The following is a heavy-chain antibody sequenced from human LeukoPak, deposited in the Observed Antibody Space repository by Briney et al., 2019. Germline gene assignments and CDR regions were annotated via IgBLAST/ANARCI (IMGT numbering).Heavy chain of an antibody. V-gene: IGHV4-39*01. J-gene: IGHJ4*02. CDR1: GVPLSSSSYY. Sequence: SDTLSLTRSVSGVPLSSSSYYWGGIRPPPGEGLEWIGSIYYSGSTYYNPSLQSRGTISIDPSKNQFSLKLSSVTAADTAVYYCARLVGSSSWYIIPFDYWGQGTLVTVSS. CDR3: ARLVGSSSWYIIPFDY. D-gene: IGHD6-13*01. CDR2: IYYSGST.